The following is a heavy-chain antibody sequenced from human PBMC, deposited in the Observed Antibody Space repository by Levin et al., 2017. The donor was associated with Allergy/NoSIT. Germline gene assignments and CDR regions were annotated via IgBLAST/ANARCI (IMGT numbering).Heavy chain of an antibody. D-gene: IGHD6-13*01. V-gene: IGHV3-48*01. CDR1: GFTFSGYG. Sequence: LPGGSLRLSCAASGFTFSGYGMDWVRQAPGKGLEWVSYISSSSSTINYADSVKGRFTISRDNAKNSLYLQMNSLRAEDTAVYYCARGGSSRPDYWGQGTLVTVSS. CDR3: ARGGSSRPDY. J-gene: IGHJ4*02. CDR2: ISSSSSTI.